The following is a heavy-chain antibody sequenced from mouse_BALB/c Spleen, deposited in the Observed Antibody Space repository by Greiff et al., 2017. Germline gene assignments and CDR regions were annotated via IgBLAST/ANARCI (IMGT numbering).Heavy chain of an antibody. J-gene: IGHJ4*01. CDR1: GFSLTSYG. D-gene: IGHD2-4*01. Sequence: QVQLKESGPGLVAPSQSLSITCTVSGFSLTSYGVHWVRQPPGKGLEWLGVIWAGGSTNYNSALMSRLSISKDNSKSQVFLKMNSLQTDDTAMYYCARGGGGPYDYGRYYAMDYWGQGTSVTVSS. V-gene: IGHV2-9*02. CDR3: ARGGGGPYDYGRYYAMDY. CDR2: IWAGGST.